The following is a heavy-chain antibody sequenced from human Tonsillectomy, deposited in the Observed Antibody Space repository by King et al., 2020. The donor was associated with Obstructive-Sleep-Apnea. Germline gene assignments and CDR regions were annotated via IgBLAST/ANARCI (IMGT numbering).Heavy chain of an antibody. CDR1: RFTFDDCA. CDR2: ISWRGDRV. D-gene: IGHD3-10*01. J-gene: IGHJ3*02. Sequence: VQLVESGGGFVLPGRSLRLSCAASRFTFDDCAMHWVRQVPGKGLEWVSSISWRGDRVAYADSVKGRFTISRDNAKNSLFRQMNSLRREDTAFYYCAKDQGEYSGVGAFDIWGQGTLVTVSS. CDR3: AKDQGEYSGVGAFDI. V-gene: IGHV3-9*01.